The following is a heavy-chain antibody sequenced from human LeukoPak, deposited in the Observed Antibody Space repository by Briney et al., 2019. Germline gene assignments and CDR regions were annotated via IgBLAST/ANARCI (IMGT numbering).Heavy chain of an antibody. CDR2: IYYSGST. Sequence: SETLSLTCTVSGGSISSGDYYWSWIRQPPGKGLEWIGYIYYSGSTYYNPSLKSRVTISVDTSKNQFSLKLSSVTAADTAVYYCARRVDYGDYDWYFDLWGRGTLVTVSS. J-gene: IGHJ2*01. V-gene: IGHV4-30-4*01. CDR3: ARRVDYGDYDWYFDL. CDR1: GGSISSGDYY. D-gene: IGHD4-17*01.